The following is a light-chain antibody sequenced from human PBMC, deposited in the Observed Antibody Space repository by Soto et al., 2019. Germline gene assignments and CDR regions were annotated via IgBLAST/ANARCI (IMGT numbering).Light chain of an antibody. J-gene: IGLJ1*01. CDR3: QTWVTGIYV. Sequence: QPVLTQSPSASASLGASVKLTCTLSSGHSSYAIAWHQQQPEKGPRYLMKLNSDGSHSKGDGIPDRFSGSSSGAERYLTISSLQSEYEADYYCQTWVTGIYVFGTGTKLTVL. CDR1: SGHSSYA. CDR2: LNSDGSH. V-gene: IGLV4-69*01.